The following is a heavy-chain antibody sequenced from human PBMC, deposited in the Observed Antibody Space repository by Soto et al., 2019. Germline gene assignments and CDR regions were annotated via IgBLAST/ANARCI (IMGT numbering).Heavy chain of an antibody. CDR1: GGTFSSYA. CDR3: ARDLYNWNHRRHDYYYYGMDV. CDR2: IIPIFGTA. J-gene: IGHJ6*02. V-gene: IGHV1-69*13. D-gene: IGHD1-20*01. Sequence: GASVKVSCKASGGTFSSYAISWVRQAPGQGLEWMGGIIPIFGTANYAQKFQGRVTITADESTSTAYMELSSLRSEDTAVYYCARDLYNWNHRRHDYYYYGMDVWGQGTTVTVSS.